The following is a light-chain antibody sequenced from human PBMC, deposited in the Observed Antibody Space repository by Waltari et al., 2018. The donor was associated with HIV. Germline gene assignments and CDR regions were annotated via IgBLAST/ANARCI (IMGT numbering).Light chain of an antibody. V-gene: IGLV1-40*01. J-gene: IGLJ3*02. CDR2: GDS. CDR3: ESADDSGDHWV. CDR1: NSNIGAGYD. Sequence: SVLTQPPSVSGAPGQWVTISCTGNNSNIGAGYDVHWYRQFPGSAPELVVYGDSVRPAGIPDRLSGSMSGATVMLIISGVLPEDEAVYYCESADDSGDHWVFGGGTKLSVL.